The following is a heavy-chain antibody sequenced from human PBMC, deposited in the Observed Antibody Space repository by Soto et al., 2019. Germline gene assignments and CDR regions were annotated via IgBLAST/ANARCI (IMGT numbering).Heavy chain of an antibody. V-gene: IGHV3-30-3*01. CDR3: VRAGSYCGLGWFDP. J-gene: IGHJ5*02. CDR2: ISYDGSNK. Sequence: QVQLVESGGGVVQPGRSLRLSCAASGFTFSSYAMHWVRQAPGKGLEWVAVISYDGSNKYYADSVKGRFTISRDNSKNALYLQMNSLRAEDTAVYYWVRAGSYCGLGWFDPWGQGTLVHVSS. CDR1: GFTFSSYA. D-gene: IGHD1-26*01.